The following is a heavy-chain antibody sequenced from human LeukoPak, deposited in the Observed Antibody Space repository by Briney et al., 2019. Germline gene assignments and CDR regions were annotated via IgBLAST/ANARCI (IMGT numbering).Heavy chain of an antibody. V-gene: IGHV3-15*01. CDR2: IKSKTDDGTI. Sequence: GGSLRLSCVASGFTFSNAWMTWVRQAPGKGLEWVGRIKSKTDDGTIDYAAPVKGRFTISRDDSKNTLYLQMNSLKTEDTAVYYCTTAPHIWNRLSDYWGRGTLVTVSS. CDR3: TTAPHIWNRLSDY. CDR1: GFTFSNAW. D-gene: IGHD1-1*01. J-gene: IGHJ4*02.